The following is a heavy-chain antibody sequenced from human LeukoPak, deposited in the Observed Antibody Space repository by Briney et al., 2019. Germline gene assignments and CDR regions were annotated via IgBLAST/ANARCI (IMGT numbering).Heavy chain of an antibody. Sequence: GGSLRLSCAASGFTFSSYAMSWVRQAPGKGLEWVSAISGSGGSTYYADSVKGRFTISRDNSKNTLYLQMNSLRAEDTAVYYRAKDLRIAAAGTGFDYWGQGTQVTVSS. CDR3: AKDLRIAAAGTGFDY. CDR2: ISGSGGST. J-gene: IGHJ4*02. CDR1: GFTFSSYA. V-gene: IGHV3-23*01. D-gene: IGHD6-13*01.